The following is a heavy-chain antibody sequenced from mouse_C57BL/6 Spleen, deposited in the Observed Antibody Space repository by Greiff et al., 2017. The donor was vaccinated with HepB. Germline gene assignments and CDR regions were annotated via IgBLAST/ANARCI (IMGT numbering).Heavy chain of an antibody. V-gene: IGHV5-16*01. CDR2: INYDGIST. CDR3: ARDFGFWDYFDY. Sequence: EVKLVESEGGLVQPGSSMKLSCTASGFTFSDYYMAWVRQVPEKGLEWVANINYDGISTYYLDSLKSRFIISRDNAKNILYLQMSSLKSEDTATYYCARDFGFWDYFDYWGQGTTLTVAS. D-gene: IGHD1-2*01. CDR1: GFTFSDYY. J-gene: IGHJ2*01.